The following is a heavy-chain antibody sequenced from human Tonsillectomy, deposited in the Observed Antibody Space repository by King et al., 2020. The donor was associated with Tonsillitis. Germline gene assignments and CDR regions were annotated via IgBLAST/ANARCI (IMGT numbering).Heavy chain of an antibody. CDR3: ARLVVDFWGGYGGNNCFDP. CDR1: GGAISSHY. D-gene: IGHD3-3*01. J-gene: IGHJ5*02. Sequence: LQLQESGPGLVKPSETLSLTCTVSGGAISSHYWSWIRQPPGKGLEWIGYITYSGSTNYNPSLESRVTISVDTSKNQFSLKVSSVTAADTAVYYCARLVVDFWGGYGGNNCFDPWGQGTLVTVSS. CDR2: ITYSGST. V-gene: IGHV4-59*11.